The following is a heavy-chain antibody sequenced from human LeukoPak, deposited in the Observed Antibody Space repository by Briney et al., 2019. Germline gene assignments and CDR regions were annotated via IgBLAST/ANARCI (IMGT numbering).Heavy chain of an antibody. V-gene: IGHV4-39*07. J-gene: IGHJ6*03. CDR2: TYYSGST. CDR1: GGSISSYY. D-gene: IGHD5-18*01. Sequence: PSETLSLTCTVSGGSISSYYWGWIRQPPGKGLEWIGSTYYSGSTYYNPSLKSRVTISVDTSKNQFSLKLSSVTAADTAVYYCARDTPMVSSYNYYYMDVWGKGTTVTVSS. CDR3: ARDTPMVSSYNYYYMDV.